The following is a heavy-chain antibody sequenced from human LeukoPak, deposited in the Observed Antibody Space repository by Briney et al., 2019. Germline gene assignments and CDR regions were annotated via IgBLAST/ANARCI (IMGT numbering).Heavy chain of an antibody. V-gene: IGHV3-64D*06. Sequence: PGGSLRLSCSASRFTFSSLGMHWVRQAPGKGLEHVSTIGSDGDSTYYADSVKDRFTISRDNSKNALYLQMTSLRPEDSAVYYCVSPVFINYWGQGTLVTVSS. D-gene: IGHD1-14*01. CDR3: VSPVFINY. CDR1: RFTFSSLG. CDR2: IGSDGDST. J-gene: IGHJ4*01.